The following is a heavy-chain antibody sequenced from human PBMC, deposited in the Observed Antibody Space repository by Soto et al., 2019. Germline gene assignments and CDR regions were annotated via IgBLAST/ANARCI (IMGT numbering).Heavy chain of an antibody. Sequence: GASVKVSCKASGYTFITNDINWVRQASGQGLEWMGWMKPSTGDSGSDPDFQGRTTMTRDTATSTAYMELSSLKFEDTAVYYCARGGPAAGFDLWGQGSLVTVSS. V-gene: IGHV1-8*01. CDR3: ARGGPAAGFDL. D-gene: IGHD6-13*01. CDR1: GYTFITND. J-gene: IGHJ5*02. CDR2: MKPSTGDS.